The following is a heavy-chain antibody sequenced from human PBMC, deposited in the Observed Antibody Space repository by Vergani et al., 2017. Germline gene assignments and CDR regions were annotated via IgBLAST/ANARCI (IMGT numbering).Heavy chain of an antibody. Sequence: QVQLQQWGAGLLKPSETLSLTCAVYGGSFSGYYWSWIRQPPGKGLEWIGEINHSGSTNYNPSLKSRVTISVDTSKNQCSLKLSSVTAADTAVYYCARLSGSGPADYWGQGTLVTVSS. CDR1: GGSFSGYY. V-gene: IGHV4-34*01. D-gene: IGHD3-3*01. J-gene: IGHJ4*02. CDR2: INHSGST. CDR3: ARLSGSGPADY.